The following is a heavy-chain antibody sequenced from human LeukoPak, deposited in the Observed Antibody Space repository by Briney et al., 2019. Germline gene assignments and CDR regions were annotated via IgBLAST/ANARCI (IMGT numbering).Heavy chain of an antibody. V-gene: IGHV3-66*01. CDR2: IYSGGST. Sequence: GGSLRLSCAASGFTVSSNYMSWVRQAPGXXLEWVSVIYSGGSTYYADSVKGRFTISRDNSKNTLYLQMNSLRAEDTAVYYCARWGYYDFYGMDVWGQGTTVTVSS. CDR3: ARWGYYDFYGMDV. J-gene: IGHJ6*02. D-gene: IGHD3-3*01. CDR1: GFTVSSNY.